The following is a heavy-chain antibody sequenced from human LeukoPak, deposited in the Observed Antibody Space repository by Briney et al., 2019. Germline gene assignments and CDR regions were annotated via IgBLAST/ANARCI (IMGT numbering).Heavy chain of an antibody. CDR3: AREGPQGTDAFDI. D-gene: IGHD1-1*01. J-gene: IGHJ3*02. Sequence: SVKVSCKASGGTFSSYGISWVRQAPGQGLEWMGGIIPSFDTADYAKNFQGRVTITADKSTSTAYMELSSLRSDDTAVYYCAREGPQGTDAFDIWGQGTMVTVSS. CDR1: GGTFSSYG. CDR2: IIPSFDTA. V-gene: IGHV1-69*06.